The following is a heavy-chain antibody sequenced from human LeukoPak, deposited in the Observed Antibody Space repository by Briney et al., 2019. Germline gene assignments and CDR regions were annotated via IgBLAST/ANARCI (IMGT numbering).Heavy chain of an antibody. J-gene: IGHJ4*02. CDR2: IRYDGSNK. CDR1: GFTFSSYG. V-gene: IGHV3-30*02. CDR3: AKSPNIDSGYDWIDY. D-gene: IGHD5-12*01. Sequence: GGSPRLSCAASGFTFSSYGMHWVRQAPGKGLEWVAFIRYDGSNKYYADSVKGRFTISRDNSKNTLYLQMNSLRAEDTAVYYCAKSPNIDSGYDWIDYWGQGTLVTVSS.